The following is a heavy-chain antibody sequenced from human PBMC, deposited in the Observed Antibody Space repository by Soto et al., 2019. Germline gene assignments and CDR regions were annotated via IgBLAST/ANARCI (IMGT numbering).Heavy chain of an antibody. CDR1: GFTFSSYG. V-gene: IGHV3-30*18. Sequence: QRLSCAASGFTFSSYGMHWVRQAPGKGLEWVAVISYDGSNKYYADSVKGRFTISRDNSKNTLYLQMNSLRAEDTAVYYCAKDRGSYFLDAFDIWGQGTMVTVSS. J-gene: IGHJ3*02. CDR2: ISYDGSNK. CDR3: AKDRGSYFLDAFDI. D-gene: IGHD1-26*01.